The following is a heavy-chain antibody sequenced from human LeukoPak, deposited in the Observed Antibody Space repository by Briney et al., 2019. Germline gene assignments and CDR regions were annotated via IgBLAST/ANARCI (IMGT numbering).Heavy chain of an antibody. CDR3: ASSNYYDSSGYYYGGGVDY. V-gene: IGHV4-4*07. D-gene: IGHD3-22*01. Sequence: SETLSLTCTVSGGSISRYYWSWIRQPAGKGLEWIGRIYTSGSTNYNPSLKSRVTMSVDTSKNQFSLKLSSVTAADTAVYYCASSNYYDSSGYYYGGGVDYWGQGTLVTVSS. CDR2: IYTSGST. CDR1: GGSISRYY. J-gene: IGHJ4*02.